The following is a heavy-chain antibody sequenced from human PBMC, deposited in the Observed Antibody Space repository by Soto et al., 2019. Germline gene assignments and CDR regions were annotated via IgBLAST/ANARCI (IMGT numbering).Heavy chain of an antibody. CDR1: GGSISSYY. Sequence: LSLTCTVSGGSISSYYWSWIRQPPGKGLEWIGYIYYSGSTNYNPSLKSRVTISVDTSKNQFSLKLSSVTAADTAVYYCARDTPGDSSGWYRPYYYGRDGWGQGTTVAVSS. J-gene: IGHJ6*02. CDR2: IYYSGST. CDR3: ARDTPGDSSGWYRPYYYGRDG. V-gene: IGHV4-59*01. D-gene: IGHD6-19*01.